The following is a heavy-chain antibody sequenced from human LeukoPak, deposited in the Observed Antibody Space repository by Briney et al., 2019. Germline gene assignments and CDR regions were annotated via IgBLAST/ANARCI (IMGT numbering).Heavy chain of an antibody. CDR1: GGSISSYY. Sequence: SETLSLTCTVSGGSISSYYWSWIRQPPGKGLEWTGYIYYSGSTNYNPSLKSRVTISVDTSKNQFSLKLSSVTAPDTAVYYCARVGKASSSSYYYYYYMDVWGKGTTVTVSS. CDR2: IYYSGST. CDR3: ARVGKASSSSYYYYYYMDV. D-gene: IGHD6-6*01. J-gene: IGHJ6*03. V-gene: IGHV4-59*01.